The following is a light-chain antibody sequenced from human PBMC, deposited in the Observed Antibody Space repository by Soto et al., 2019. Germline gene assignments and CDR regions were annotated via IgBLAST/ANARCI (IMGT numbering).Light chain of an antibody. V-gene: IGKV1-5*03. CDR1: QSISSW. CDR2: KAS. Sequence: DIQMTQSPSTLSASVGDRVTITCRASQSISSWLAWYQQKPGKAPKLLIYKASSLESGVPSRFSGSGSGTEFTLTISSLQPDDFATYYCQQYNSFPFTFSPGTKVDIK. CDR3: QQYNSFPFT. J-gene: IGKJ3*01.